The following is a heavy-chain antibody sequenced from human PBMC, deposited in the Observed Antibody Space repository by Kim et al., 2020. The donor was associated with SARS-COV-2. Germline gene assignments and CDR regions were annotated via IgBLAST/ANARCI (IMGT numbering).Heavy chain of an antibody. V-gene: IGHV4-39*01. CDR1: GGSINSGNHH. CDR3: ARRYCGDSSCDFFDF. D-gene: IGHD2-21*01. Sequence: SETLSLTCTVSGGSINSGNHHWGWIRQAPGKGLEWIVTIYHGGSTYFNSALKRRVTISMNTSKNQVTVKLSSVTAAETAMHFCARRYCGDSSCDFFDFWGQGTPVTVSS. CDR2: IYHGGST. J-gene: IGHJ4*02.